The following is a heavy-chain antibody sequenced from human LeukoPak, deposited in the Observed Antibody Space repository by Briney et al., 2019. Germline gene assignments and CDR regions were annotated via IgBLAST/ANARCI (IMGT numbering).Heavy chain of an antibody. J-gene: IGHJ4*02. D-gene: IGHD1-26*01. Sequence: QTLSLTCAISGDSVSSNRAGWNWIRQSPSRGLEWLGRTYYRSKWYIDYAVSVKSRISINPDTSKNQFSLQLNSVTPEDTAVYYCASGGLVASTKGYFDYWGQGTLVTVSS. CDR3: ASGGLVASTKGYFDY. CDR1: GDSVSSNRAG. CDR2: TYYRSKWYI. V-gene: IGHV6-1*01.